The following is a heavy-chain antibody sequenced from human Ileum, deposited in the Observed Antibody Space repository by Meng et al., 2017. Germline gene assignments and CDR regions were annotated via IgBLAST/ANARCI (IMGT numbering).Heavy chain of an antibody. CDR3: ARGAVVATTYYFDS. CDR2: IIPIFDTP. CDR1: GGTFNTYA. V-gene: IGHV1-69*01. D-gene: IGHD2-21*02. Sequence: QVQLGQAGAEVKKPGSSVKVSCKVSGGTFNTYAISWVRQAPGQGLEWMGGIIPIFDTPNYAQKFQDRVTITADASTSTTYMELNGLMSEDTALYYCARGAVVATTYYFDSWGQGTLVTVSS. J-gene: IGHJ4*02.